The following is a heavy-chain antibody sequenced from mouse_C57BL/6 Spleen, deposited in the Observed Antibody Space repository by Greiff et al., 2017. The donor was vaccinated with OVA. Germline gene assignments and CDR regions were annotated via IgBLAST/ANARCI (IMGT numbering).Heavy chain of an antibody. CDR2: IDPNSGGT. J-gene: IGHJ2*01. CDR1: GYTFPSYW. V-gene: IGHV1-72*01. D-gene: IGHD2-14*01. CDR3: ARGYQIFDY. Sequence: QQSCKASGYTFPSYWMHWVTQRPGRGLEWIGRIDPNSGGTKYNEKFKSKATLTVDKPSSTAYMQLSSLTSEDSAVYYCARGYQIFDYWGQGTTLTVSS.